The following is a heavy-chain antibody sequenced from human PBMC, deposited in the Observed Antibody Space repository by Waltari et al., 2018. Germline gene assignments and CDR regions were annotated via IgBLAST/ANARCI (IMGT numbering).Heavy chain of an antibody. D-gene: IGHD2-2*01. J-gene: IGHJ2*01. CDR1: GFTLSSYW. Sequence: EVQVVESGGGLVQPGGSLRLSCEASGFTLSSYWMSWVRQATGKGLEWVVKIRQDGGETDYVDSVKGRFTIPRDNAKNSMFLQMNSLRAEDTAVYYCARILLPTDTYWYFDLWGRGTLVTVSS. V-gene: IGHV3-7*01. CDR2: IRQDGGET. CDR3: ARILLPTDTYWYFDL.